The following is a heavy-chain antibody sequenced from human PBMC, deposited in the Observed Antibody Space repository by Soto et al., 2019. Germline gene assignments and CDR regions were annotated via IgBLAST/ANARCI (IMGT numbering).Heavy chain of an antibody. CDR2: INSDGSST. J-gene: IGHJ4*02. D-gene: IGHD3-3*02. CDR1: GFTFSSYW. Sequence: EVQLVESGGGLVQPGGSLRLSCAASGFTFSSYWMHWVRQAPGKGLVWVSRINSDGSSTYYADSVKGRFTISRDNAKNTLYLQWNRVRAEYTAVYYCARHLAGKRDYWGQGTLVTVSS. V-gene: IGHV3-74*01. CDR3: ARHLAGKRDY.